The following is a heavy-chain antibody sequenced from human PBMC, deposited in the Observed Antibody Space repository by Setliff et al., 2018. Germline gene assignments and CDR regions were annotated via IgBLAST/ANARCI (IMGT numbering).Heavy chain of an antibody. D-gene: IGHD2-2*01. CDR1: GGSISSYS. CDR3: ARSRGYKHDSSPSCFFAGWFDP. Sequence: PSETLSLTCTVSGGSISSYSWSWIRQPPGKGLQWIGYIPYSGATNYNPSLKSRVTISVDTSKNQFSLKLSSVTAADTAVYYCARSRGYKHDSSPSCFFAGWFDPWGQGTLVTVSS. J-gene: IGHJ5*02. V-gene: IGHV4-59*12. CDR2: IPYSGAT.